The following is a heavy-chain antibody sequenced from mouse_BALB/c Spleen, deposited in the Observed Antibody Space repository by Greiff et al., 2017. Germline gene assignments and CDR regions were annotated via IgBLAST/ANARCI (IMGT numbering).Heavy chain of an antibody. V-gene: IGHV3-2*02. Sequence: EVQLQESGPGLVKPSQSLSLTCTVTGYSITSDYAWNWIRQFPGNKLEWMGYISYSGSTSYNPSLKSRISITRDTSKNQFFLQLNSVTTEDTATYYCARLEGNYPFAYWGQGTLVTVSA. J-gene: IGHJ3*01. CDR2: ISYSGST. CDR1: GYSITSDYA. D-gene: IGHD2-1*01. CDR3: ARLEGNYPFAY.